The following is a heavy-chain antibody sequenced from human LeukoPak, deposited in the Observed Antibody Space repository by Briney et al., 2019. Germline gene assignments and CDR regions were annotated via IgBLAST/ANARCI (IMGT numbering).Heavy chain of an antibody. CDR1: GFTFSSYW. V-gene: IGHV3-7*01. CDR2: IKQDGSEK. Sequence: GGSLRLSCAASGFTFSSYWMSWVRQAPGKGLEWVANIKQDGSEKYYVDSVKGRFTISRDNSKNTLYLQMNSLRAEDTAVYYCAKGVLWFGTDDAFDIWGQGTMVTVSS. J-gene: IGHJ3*02. CDR3: AKGVLWFGTDDAFDI. D-gene: IGHD3-10*01.